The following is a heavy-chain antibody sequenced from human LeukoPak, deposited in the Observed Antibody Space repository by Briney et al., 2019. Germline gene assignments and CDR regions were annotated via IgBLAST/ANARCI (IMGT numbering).Heavy chain of an antibody. Sequence: GEPLKISCKGSGYSFTSYWIGWVRQMPGKGLEWMGIIYPGDSDTRYSPSFQGQVTISADKSISTAYLQWSSLKASDTAMYYCARLEDEGSGSYYKRNWFDPWGQGTLVTVSS. CDR3: ARLEDEGSGSYYKRNWFDP. CDR1: GYSFTSYW. J-gene: IGHJ5*02. V-gene: IGHV5-51*01. D-gene: IGHD3-10*01. CDR2: IYPGDSDT.